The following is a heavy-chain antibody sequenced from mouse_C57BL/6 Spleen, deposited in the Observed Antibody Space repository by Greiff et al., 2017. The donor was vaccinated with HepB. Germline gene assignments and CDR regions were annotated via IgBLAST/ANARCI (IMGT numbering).Heavy chain of an antibody. D-gene: IGHD2-5*01. V-gene: IGHV1-55*01. CDR1: GYTFTSYW. Sequence: VQLKQPGAELVKPGASVKMSCKASGYTFTSYWITWVKQRPGQGLEWIGDIYPGSASTNYNEKFKSKATLTVDTSSSTAYMQLSSLTSEDSAVYYCARAYYSNYDYYFDYWGQGTTLTVSS. J-gene: IGHJ2*01. CDR2: IYPGSAST. CDR3: ARAYYSNYDYYFDY.